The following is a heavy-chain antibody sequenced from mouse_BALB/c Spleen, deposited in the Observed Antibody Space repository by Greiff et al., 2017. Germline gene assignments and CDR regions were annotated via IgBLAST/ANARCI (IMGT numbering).Heavy chain of an antibody. CDR1: GYTFTDYA. J-gene: IGHJ4*01. D-gene: IGHD2-10*01. CDR3: ARPTAYYGNYGAMDY. V-gene: IGHV1S137*01. CDR2: ISTYYGDA. Sequence: QVQLQQSGAELVRPGVSVKISCKGSGYTFTDYAMHWVKQSHAKSLEWIGVISTYYGDASYNQKFKGKATMTVDKSSSTASMELARLTSEDSAIYYCARPTAYYGNYGAMDYWGQGTSVTVSS.